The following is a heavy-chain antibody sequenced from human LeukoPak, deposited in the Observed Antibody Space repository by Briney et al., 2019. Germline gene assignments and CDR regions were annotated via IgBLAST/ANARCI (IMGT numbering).Heavy chain of an antibody. CDR3: ARGDSRYYYDSSGYLDY. V-gene: IGHV1-69*05. J-gene: IGHJ4*02. Sequence: GSSVKVSCTASGGTFSSYAISWVRQAPGQGLEWMGGIIPIFGTANYAQKFQGRVTITTDESTSTAYMELSSLRSEDTAVYYCARGDSRYYYDSSGYLDYWGQGTLVTVSS. D-gene: IGHD3-22*01. CDR2: IIPIFGTA. CDR1: GGTFSSYA.